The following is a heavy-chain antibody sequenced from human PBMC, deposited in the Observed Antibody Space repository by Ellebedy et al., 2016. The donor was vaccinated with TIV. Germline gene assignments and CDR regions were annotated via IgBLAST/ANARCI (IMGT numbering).Heavy chain of an antibody. V-gene: IGHV1-2*02. Sequence: AASVKVSCKASGYTFTGYYMHWVRQAPGQGLEWMGWIYPSSDDTYSAQSLQGRLTMTTDTSTTTVYMELRSLRSDDTAVYYCARDYPYYESGNYWGQGTLVTVSS. CDR3: ARDYPYYESGNY. D-gene: IGHD3-22*01. CDR2: IYPSSDDT. CDR1: GYTFTGYY. J-gene: IGHJ4*02.